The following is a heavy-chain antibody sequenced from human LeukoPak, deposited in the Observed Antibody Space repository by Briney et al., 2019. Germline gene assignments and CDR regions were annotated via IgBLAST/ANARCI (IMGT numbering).Heavy chain of an antibody. CDR1: GYTFTTYG. J-gene: IGHJ4*02. Sequence: GASVKVSCKASGYTFTTYGISWVRQAPGQGLEWMGWISAYNGDTKYAQKLQGRLTMTTDTSTSTAYMELRSLRSDDTAVYYCAREGGYCSGGSCSGDYYFDYWGQGTLVTVSS. CDR3: AREGGYCSGGSCSGDYYFDY. D-gene: IGHD2-15*01. CDR2: ISAYNGDT. V-gene: IGHV1-18*01.